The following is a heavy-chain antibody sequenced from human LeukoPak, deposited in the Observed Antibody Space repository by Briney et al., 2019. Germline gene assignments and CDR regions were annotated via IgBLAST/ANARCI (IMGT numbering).Heavy chain of an antibody. Sequence: SQTLSLTCAISGDSVSSTTTAWNWIRQSPSRGLEWLGRTYYRSKWYNDYAVSVKSRITINPDTSKNQFSLQLNSVTPEDTAVYYCARVKDYYDSSGYYDWFDPWGQGTLVTVSS. CDR2: TYYRSKWYN. V-gene: IGHV6-1*01. J-gene: IGHJ5*02. CDR1: GDSVSSTTTA. D-gene: IGHD3-22*01. CDR3: ARVKDYYDSSGYYDWFDP.